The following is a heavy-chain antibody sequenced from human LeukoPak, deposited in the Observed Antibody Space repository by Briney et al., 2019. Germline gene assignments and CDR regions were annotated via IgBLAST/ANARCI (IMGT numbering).Heavy chain of an antibody. CDR3: ARSLWFGELFDY. CDR1: GFTVSSNY. D-gene: IGHD3-10*01. J-gene: IGHJ4*02. V-gene: IGHV3-53*01. CDR2: IYSGGST. Sequence: PGGSLRLSCAASGFTVSSNYMSWVRQAPGKGLEWVSVIYSGGSTYYADSVRGRFTISRDNSKNTLYLQMNSLRAEDTAVYYCARSLWFGELFDYWGQGTLVTVSS.